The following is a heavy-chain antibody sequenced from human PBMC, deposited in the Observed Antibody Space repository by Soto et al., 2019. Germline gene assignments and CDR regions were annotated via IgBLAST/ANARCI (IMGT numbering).Heavy chain of an antibody. D-gene: IGHD3-10*01. V-gene: IGHV3-21*06. CDR2: ISSGSSYI. J-gene: IGHJ6*02. CDR3: ARSSGGSGKLWNYYGMDV. CDR1: GFTFSSYS. Sequence: GGSLRLSCAASGFTFSSYSMNWVRQAPGKGLKWVTSISSGSSYIYYADSVKGRFTISRDNAKNSLNLQMNSLRAEDTAVYYCARSSGGSGKLWNYYGMDVWGQGTTVTVSS.